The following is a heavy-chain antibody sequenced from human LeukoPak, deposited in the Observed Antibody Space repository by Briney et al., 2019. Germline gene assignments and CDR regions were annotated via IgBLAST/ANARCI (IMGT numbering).Heavy chain of an antibody. CDR2: INSDGSWT. CDR3: ATDRGWRTSGYYLYYFEY. D-gene: IGHD3-3*01. Sequence: GGSLRLSCAASGFTFSSYSMNWVRQAPGKGLVWVSHINSDGSWTSYADSVKGRFTISKDNAKNTVYLQMSSLRAEDTAVYYCATDRGWRTSGYYLYYFEYWGQGTLVTYSS. J-gene: IGHJ4*02. V-gene: IGHV3-74*01. CDR1: GFTFSSYS.